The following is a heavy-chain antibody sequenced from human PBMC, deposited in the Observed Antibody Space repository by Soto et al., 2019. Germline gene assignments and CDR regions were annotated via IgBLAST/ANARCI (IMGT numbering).Heavy chain of an antibody. Sequence: QLQLQESGSGLVKPSQTLSLTCAVSGGSISSGGYSWSWIRQPPGKGLAWIGYIYHSGSTYYNPSRTSRLTITVDRSKTQLSLKLSSVTAADTAVYYCARRYSGYDLGWFDPWGQGTLVTVSS. V-gene: IGHV4-30-2*01. CDR2: IYHSGST. CDR3: ARRYSGYDLGWFDP. CDR1: GGSISSGGYS. J-gene: IGHJ5*02. D-gene: IGHD5-12*01.